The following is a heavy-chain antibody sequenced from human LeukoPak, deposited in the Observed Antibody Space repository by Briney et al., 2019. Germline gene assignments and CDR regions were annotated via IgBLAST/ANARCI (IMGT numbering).Heavy chain of an antibody. CDR2: FNSDGSST. CDR1: GFTFSRYW. D-gene: IGHD3-16*01. J-gene: IGHJ4*02. CDR3: ARELRGFDY. Sequence: GGSLRLSCAASGFTFSRYWMRWVRQAPGKGLVWVSRFNSDGSSTSCADSVKGRFTISRDNAKNTLYLQMNSLRAEDTAVYYCARELRGFDYWGQGTLVTVSS. V-gene: IGHV3-74*01.